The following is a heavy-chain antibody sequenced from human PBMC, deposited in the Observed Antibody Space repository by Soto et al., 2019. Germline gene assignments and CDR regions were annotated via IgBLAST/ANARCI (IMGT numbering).Heavy chain of an antibody. CDR1: GYPFTTYY. D-gene: IGHD6-19*01. CDR2: INPSGGST. Sequence: ASVKVSCKASGYPFTTYYMHWVRQAPGQGLEWMGIINPSGGSTSYAQKFQGRVTMTRDTSTSTVYMELSSLRSEDTAVYYCARVGQWLVRKGAFDIWGQGTMVTVSS. J-gene: IGHJ3*02. CDR3: ARVGQWLVRKGAFDI. V-gene: IGHV1-46*01.